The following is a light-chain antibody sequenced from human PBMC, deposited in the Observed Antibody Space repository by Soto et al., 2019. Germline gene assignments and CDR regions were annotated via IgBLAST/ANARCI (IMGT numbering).Light chain of an antibody. J-gene: IGLJ1*01. V-gene: IGLV1-40*01. CDR1: SSNIGAGYD. CDR2: GNS. CDR3: QSYDSSLIGSV. Sequence: QPVLTQPPSVSGAPGQRVTISCTGSSSNIGAGYDVHWYQQLPGTAPNLLIYGNSNRPSGVPDRFSGSKSGTSASLAITGLQAEDEADYYCQSYDSSLIGSVFGTGTKVTVL.